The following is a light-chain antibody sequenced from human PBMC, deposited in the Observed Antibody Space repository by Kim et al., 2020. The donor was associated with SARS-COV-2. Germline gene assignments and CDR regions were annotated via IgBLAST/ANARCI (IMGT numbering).Light chain of an antibody. CDR1: QSVGTK. V-gene: IGKV3-15*01. J-gene: IGKJ5*01. CDR2: DAF. CDR3: QQYNNWPPL. Sequence: VSPGETATLSCRASQSVGTKLAWYQQKPGQAPRLLIYDAFTRATGIPARFSGSGSGTEFTLTISSLQSEDFAVYYCQQYNNWPPLFGQGTRLEIK.